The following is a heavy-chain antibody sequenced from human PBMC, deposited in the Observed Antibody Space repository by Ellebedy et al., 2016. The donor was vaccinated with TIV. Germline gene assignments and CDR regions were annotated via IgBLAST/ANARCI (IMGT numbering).Heavy chain of an antibody. D-gene: IGHD3-9*01. CDR2: ISYDGSGR. J-gene: IGHJ1*01. V-gene: IGHV3-30-3*01. Sequence: PGGSLRLSCAASGIPFNSYAMHWVRQTPGKGLEWVAVISYDGSGRYADYVKGRFTISRDNSKNTVFLQMNSLRAEDTAVYYCATDGGRWFDWDFQHWGQGTLVIVSA. CDR3: ATDGGRWFDWDFQH. CDR1: GIPFNSYA.